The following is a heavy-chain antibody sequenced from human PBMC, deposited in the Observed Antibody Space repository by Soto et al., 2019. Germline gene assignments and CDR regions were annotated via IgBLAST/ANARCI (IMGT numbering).Heavy chain of an antibody. CDR1: GYTFTGYN. D-gene: IGHD6-13*01. CDR3: ARLNSRYFWFDP. Sequence: QVQLVQSGAEVKKPGASVKVSCKASGYTFTGYNMHWLRQAPGQGLEWMGWINPNSGGTNYAQKFRGWVTMTRDTSISTAYMELSRLRSDDTAVYYCARLNSRYFWFDPWGQGTLVTVSS. J-gene: IGHJ5*02. V-gene: IGHV1-2*04. CDR2: INPNSGGT.